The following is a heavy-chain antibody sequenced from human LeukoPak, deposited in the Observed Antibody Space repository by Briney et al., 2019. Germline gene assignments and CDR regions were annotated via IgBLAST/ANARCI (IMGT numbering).Heavy chain of an antibody. CDR1: GYTFTSYG. CDR3: ARVSGSYRGAIDY. V-gene: IGHV1-18*01. Sequence: GASVKVSCKASGYTFTSYGISWVRQAPGQGLEWLGWISTYNNDTHYAQKFQVRVTMTTDTSTSTAYMELRSLRSDDTVVYHCARVSGSYRGAIDYWGQGTLVTVSS. J-gene: IGHJ4*02. CDR2: ISTYNNDT. D-gene: IGHD1-26*01.